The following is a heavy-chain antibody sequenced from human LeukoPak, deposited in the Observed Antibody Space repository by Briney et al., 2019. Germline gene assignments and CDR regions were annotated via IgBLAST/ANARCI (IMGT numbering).Heavy chain of an antibody. CDR3: ARGENYGYVGFDY. CDR1: GFXFSDHY. J-gene: IGHJ4*01. Sequence: PGGSLRLSCAASGFXFSDHYMDWVRQAPGKGLEWVGRTRNKANSYTTEYAASVKGRFTISRDDSKNSLYLQMNSLKTEDTAVYYCARGENYGYVGFDYWGQGTLVTVSS. CDR2: TRNKANSYTT. V-gene: IGHV3-72*01. D-gene: IGHD5-18*01.